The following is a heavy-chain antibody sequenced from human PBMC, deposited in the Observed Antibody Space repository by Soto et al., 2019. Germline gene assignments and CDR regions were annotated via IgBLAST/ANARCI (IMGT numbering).Heavy chain of an antibody. CDR1: GDTVSSNSAA. Sequence: QTLSLTCAISGDTVSSNSAAWNWIRQSPSRGLEWLGRTHYRSKWYNDYAVSVKSRITINPDTSKNQFSLQLNSVTPEDTAVYYCGRSVRGHVVKYFDYWGQGTLVTVSS. J-gene: IGHJ4*02. CDR2: THYRSKWYN. CDR3: GRSVRGHVVKYFDY. D-gene: IGHD3-10*01. V-gene: IGHV6-1*01.